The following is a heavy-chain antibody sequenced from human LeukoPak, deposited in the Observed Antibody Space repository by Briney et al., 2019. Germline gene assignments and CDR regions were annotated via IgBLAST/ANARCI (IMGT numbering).Heavy chain of an antibody. Sequence: PSETLSLTCTVSGGSISGYYWSWIRQPAGKGLEWIGRIYTSGSTNYNPSLKSRVTMSVDTSKNQFSLKLSSVTAADTAVYYCARSVVGATPSYYYYYMDVWGKGTTVTVSS. CDR1: GGSISGYY. J-gene: IGHJ6*03. CDR3: ARSVVGATPSYYYYYMDV. V-gene: IGHV4-4*07. D-gene: IGHD1-26*01. CDR2: IYTSGST.